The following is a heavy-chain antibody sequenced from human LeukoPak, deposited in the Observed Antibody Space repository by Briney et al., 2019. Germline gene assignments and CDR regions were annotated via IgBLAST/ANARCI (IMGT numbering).Heavy chain of an antibody. CDR1: GFTFSSYA. CDR2: ISGSGGST. D-gene: IGHD3-16*02. V-gene: IGHV3-23*01. CDR3: AKEPLNYDYVWGSYRFGNWFDP. Sequence: PGGSLRLSCAASGFTFSSYAMSWVRQAPGKGLEWVSAISGSGGSTYYADSVKGRFTISRDNSKNTLYLQMNSLRAEDTAVYYCAKEPLNYDYVWGSYRFGNWFDPWGQGTLVIVSS. J-gene: IGHJ5*02.